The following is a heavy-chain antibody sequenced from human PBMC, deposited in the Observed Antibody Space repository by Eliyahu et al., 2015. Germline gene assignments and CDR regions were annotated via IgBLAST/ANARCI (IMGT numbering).Heavy chain of an antibody. CDR1: GXTFSGRN. CDR2: IDLTSRYI. J-gene: IGHJ2*01. D-gene: IGHD6-13*01. CDR3: ARGVAAAPDFDL. Sequence: EVQLVESGGGLVKXGGSLRXSXVASGXTFSGRNMNWVRQAPGKGLEWVSSIDLTSRYIYYADSLKGRFTISRDNAKNSLYLQINSLRAEDTAVYYCARGVAAAPDFDLWGRGTLGTVSS. V-gene: IGHV3-21*01.